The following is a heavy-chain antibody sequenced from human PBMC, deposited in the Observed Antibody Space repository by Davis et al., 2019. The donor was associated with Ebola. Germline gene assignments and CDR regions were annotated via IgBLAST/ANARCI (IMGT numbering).Heavy chain of an antibody. CDR1: GGSISSSSYY. J-gene: IGHJ4*02. Sequence: MPSETLSLTCTVSGGSISSSSYYWGWIRQPPGKGLEWIGSIYYSGSTYYNPSLKSRVTISVDTSKNQFSLKLSSVTAADTAVYYCARGWGFGWAFDYWGQGTLVTVSS. D-gene: IGHD3-10*01. V-gene: IGHV4-39*07. CDR2: IYYSGST. CDR3: ARGWGFGWAFDY.